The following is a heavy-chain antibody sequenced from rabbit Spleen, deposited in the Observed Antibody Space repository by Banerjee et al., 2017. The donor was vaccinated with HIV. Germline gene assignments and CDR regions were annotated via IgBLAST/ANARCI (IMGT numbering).Heavy chain of an antibody. D-gene: IGHD6-1*01. CDR2: IDVSGGSTT. Sequence: QSLEEYGGDLVKPGASLTLTCKASGLDFSSSYWICWVRQAPGKGLEWIACIDVSGGSTTHYASWAKGRFTVSKTSSTTATLLMTSLTVADTATYFCARDAAGYDGYGPYYFNLWGPGTLVTVS. J-gene: IGHJ4*01. CDR1: GLDFSSSYW. V-gene: IGHV1S40*01. CDR3: ARDAAGYDGYGPYYFNL.